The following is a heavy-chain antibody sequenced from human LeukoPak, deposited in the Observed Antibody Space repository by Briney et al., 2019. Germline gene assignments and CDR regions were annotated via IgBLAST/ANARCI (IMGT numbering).Heavy chain of an antibody. D-gene: IGHD2-2*01. J-gene: IGHJ4*02. CDR3: ARDPSGGSSWVRFDY. Sequence: GGSLRLSCAASGFTFSSYSMNWVRQAPGKGLEWVSSISSSDTYIYHADSVKGRFTISRDNAKNSLYLQMNSLRVEDTAVYYCARDPSGGSSWVRFDYWGQGTQVTVSS. V-gene: IGHV3-21*01. CDR2: ISSSDTYI. CDR1: GFTFSSYS.